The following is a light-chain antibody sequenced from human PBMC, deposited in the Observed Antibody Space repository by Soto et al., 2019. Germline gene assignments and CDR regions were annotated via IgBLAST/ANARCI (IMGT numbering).Light chain of an antibody. Sequence: EIVLTQSPGTPSLSPGERATLSCRASQSVSSRYLGWYQQKRGQAPRLLIYGTSSRATGIPDRFSGSGSGTDFSRAISRLEPEDFAVYYCQQYYSSPRTFGQGTKV. CDR1: QSVSSRY. CDR3: QQYYSSPRT. V-gene: IGKV3-20*01. J-gene: IGKJ1*01. CDR2: GTS.